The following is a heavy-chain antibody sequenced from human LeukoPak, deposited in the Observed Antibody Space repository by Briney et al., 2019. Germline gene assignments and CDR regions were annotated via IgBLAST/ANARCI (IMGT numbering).Heavy chain of an antibody. CDR2: ISYDGSNK. D-gene: IGHD3-9*01. J-gene: IGHJ5*02. CDR3: ARDPRYQLRYFDWLPTVWFDP. V-gene: IGHV3-30*04. CDR1: GFTFSSYA. Sequence: GSLRLSCAASGFTFSSYAMHWVRQAPGKGLEWVAVISYDGSNKYYADSVKGRFTISRDNSKNTLYLQMNSLRAEDTAVYYCARDPRYQLRYFDWLPTVWFDPWGQGTLVTVSS.